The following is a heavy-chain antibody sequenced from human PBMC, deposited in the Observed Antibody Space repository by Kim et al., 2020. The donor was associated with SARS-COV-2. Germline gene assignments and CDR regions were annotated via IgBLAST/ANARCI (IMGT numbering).Heavy chain of an antibody. D-gene: IGHD3-22*01. Sequence: SETLSLTCTVSGGSISSGGYYWSWIRQHPGKGLEWIGYIYYSGSTYYNPSLKSRVTISVDTSKNQFSLKLSSVTAADTAVYYCARARVTMIVVVQAFDIWGPGALVTLSS. J-gene: IGHJ3*02. CDR2: IYYSGST. CDR3: ARARVTMIVVVQAFDI. V-gene: IGHV4-31*03. CDR1: GGSISSGGYY.